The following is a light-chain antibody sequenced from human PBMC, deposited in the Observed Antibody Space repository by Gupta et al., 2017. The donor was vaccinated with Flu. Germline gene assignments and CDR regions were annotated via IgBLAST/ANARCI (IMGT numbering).Light chain of an antibody. V-gene: IGKV3-20*01. CDR2: RAS. Sequence: LTQSPATLSQSPGDRVTVSCRLCESVSSTYLAWYQQRPGQSPRLLIYRASRRAPDIPDRFSATESGTDFALTISGLQPEDSATYFCQQDGSIPHTFGGGTKVEVK. J-gene: IGKJ4*01. CDR3: QQDGSIPHT. CDR1: ESVSSTY.